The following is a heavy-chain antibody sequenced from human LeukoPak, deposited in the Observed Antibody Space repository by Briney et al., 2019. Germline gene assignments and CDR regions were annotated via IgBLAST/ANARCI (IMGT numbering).Heavy chain of an antibody. J-gene: IGHJ4*02. Sequence: GGSLRLSCAPSGFTFSRYWMTWVRQTPGKGLEWVASIKDDGRQKYYVDSVRGRFTVSRDNAKNSAYLQMDSLRAEDTALYYCARDASRGFDTWGQGTLVTVSS. V-gene: IGHV3-7*01. CDR1: GFTFSRYW. CDR3: ARDASRGFDT. CDR2: IKDDGRQK. D-gene: IGHD5-24*01.